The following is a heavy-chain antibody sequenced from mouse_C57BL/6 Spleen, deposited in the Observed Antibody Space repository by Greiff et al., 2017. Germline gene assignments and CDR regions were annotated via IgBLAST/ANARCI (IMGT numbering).Heavy chain of an antibody. CDR1: GYTFTEYT. Sequence: VQLQESGAELVKPGASVKLSCKASGYTFTEYTIHWVKQRSGQGLEWIGWFYPGSGSIKYNEKFKDKATLTADKSSSTVYMELSRLTSEDSAVYFCARHEDPLYYYGSSPFAYWGQGTLVTVSA. CDR3: ARHEDPLYYYGSSPFAY. V-gene: IGHV1-62-2*01. CDR2: FYPGSGSI. D-gene: IGHD1-1*01. J-gene: IGHJ3*01.